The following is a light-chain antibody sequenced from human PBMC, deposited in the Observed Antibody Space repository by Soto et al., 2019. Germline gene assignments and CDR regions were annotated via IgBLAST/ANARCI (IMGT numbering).Light chain of an antibody. V-gene: IGKV1-5*03. CDR3: QQHNSYPYT. CDR1: QSISSW. CDR2: KAS. Sequence: DIQMTQSPSTLSASVGDRVTITCRASQSISSWLAWYQQKSGKAPKLLIYKASNLESGVLPRFSGSGSGTEFTLTISSLQPDDFATYYCQQHNSYPYTFGPGTKLEIK. J-gene: IGKJ2*01.